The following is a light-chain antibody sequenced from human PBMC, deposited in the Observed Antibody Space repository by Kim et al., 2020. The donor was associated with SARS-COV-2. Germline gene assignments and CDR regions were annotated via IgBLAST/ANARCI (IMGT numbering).Light chain of an antibody. CDR3: ASWDDSLNGPWV. J-gene: IGLJ3*02. V-gene: IGLV1-44*01. CDR2: NDN. Sequence: QSVVTQPPSASGTPGQRVTISCSGTTSNIGSNPVNWYQQLPGTAPQLLIYNDNQRPSGVPARFSGSKSGTSASLAISGLQPEDEADYYCASWDDSLNGPWVFGGGTQLTVL. CDR1: TSNIGSNP.